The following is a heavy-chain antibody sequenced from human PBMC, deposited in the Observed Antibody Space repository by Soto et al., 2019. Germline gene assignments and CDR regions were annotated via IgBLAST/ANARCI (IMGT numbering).Heavy chain of an antibody. J-gene: IGHJ4*02. Sequence: GESLKISCKGSGCSFTSYWIGWVRQMTGKGLEWMGIIYPGDSDTRYSPSFQGQVTISADKSISTAYLQWSSLKASDTAMYYCARHRTPFTAIHPYFDYWGQGTLVTVSS. V-gene: IGHV5-51*01. CDR3: ARHRTPFTAIHPYFDY. D-gene: IGHD5-18*01. CDR1: GCSFTSYW. CDR2: IYPGDSDT.